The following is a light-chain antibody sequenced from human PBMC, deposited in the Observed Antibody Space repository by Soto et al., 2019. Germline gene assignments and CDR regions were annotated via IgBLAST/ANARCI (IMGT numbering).Light chain of an antibody. CDR1: QDIRYD. J-gene: IGKJ1*01. CDR2: AAS. V-gene: IGKV1-6*01. CDR3: LQDYTYPWA. Sequence: AIQLTQSPSSLSASVGDRVTIACRASQDIRYDLGWYQQKPGKAPKLLIYAASSLQSEVPSRFSGSGSGTDFTLTISSPQPEDFATYYCLQDYTYPWAFGQGTKVELK.